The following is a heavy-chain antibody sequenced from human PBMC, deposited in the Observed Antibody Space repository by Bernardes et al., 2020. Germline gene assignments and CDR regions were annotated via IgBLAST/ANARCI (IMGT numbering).Heavy chain of an antibody. J-gene: IGHJ4*02. CDR1: GFIFSSYW. D-gene: IGHD3-22*01. Sequence: GGSLRLSCAASGFIFSSYWMHWVRQAPGKGLVWVSRINTDGSITTYADSVRGRFTISRDNAKSTLYLQINSLRADDTAVYYCATWAAVSTRPYYIYYSGPRSLVIVSS. CDR2: INTDGSIT. CDR3: ATWAAVSTRPYYIYY. V-gene: IGHV3-74*01.